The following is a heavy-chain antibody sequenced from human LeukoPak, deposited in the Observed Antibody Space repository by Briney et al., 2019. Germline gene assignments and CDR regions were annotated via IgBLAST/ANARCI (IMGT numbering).Heavy chain of an antibody. CDR1: GFTFDDYA. CDR2: ISWNSGSI. Sequence: PGGSLRLSCAASGFTFDDYAMHWVRQAPGKGLEWVSGISWNSGSIGYADSVKGRFTISRDNAKNSLYLQMNSLRAEDTALYYCAKDTSWRGRCSGGSCYSDIPTGFDPWGQGTLVTVSS. V-gene: IGHV3-9*01. D-gene: IGHD2-15*01. CDR3: AKDTSWRGRCSGGSCYSDIPTGFDP. J-gene: IGHJ5*02.